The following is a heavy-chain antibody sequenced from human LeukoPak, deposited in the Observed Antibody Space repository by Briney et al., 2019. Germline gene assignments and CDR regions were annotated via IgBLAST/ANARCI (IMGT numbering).Heavy chain of an antibody. CDR1: GFTISSYW. D-gene: IGHD1-1*01. CDR3: AKATGTLGR. J-gene: IGHJ4*02. CDR2: INSDCSST. Sequence: QPWGTLSLSCAASGFTISSYWLHWVRQGPGQGLVWVSRINSDCSSTSYEDPVKGRFTISRDNDKNTLYLQMHSLRAEDTAIYYCAKATGTLGRWGQRALVAVSS. V-gene: IGHV3-74*01.